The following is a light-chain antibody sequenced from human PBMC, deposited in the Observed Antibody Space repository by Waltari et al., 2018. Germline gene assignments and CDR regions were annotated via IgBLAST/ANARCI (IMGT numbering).Light chain of an antibody. J-gene: IGLJ2*01. Sequence: QSVLTQPPSASGTLGQRVTISCSGSRSNLGSNVVSWYQQVPGTAPRLIIHSTHQRPSGVPDRCSGSKSGTSASLAISGLQAADEADYYCSAWDDSLNGPVVFGGGTKLTVL. CDR2: STH. CDR3: SAWDDSLNGPVV. CDR1: RSNLGSNV. V-gene: IGLV1-44*01.